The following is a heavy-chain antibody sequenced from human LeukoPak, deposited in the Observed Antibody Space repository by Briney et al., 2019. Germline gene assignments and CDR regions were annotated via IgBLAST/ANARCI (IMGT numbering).Heavy chain of an antibody. CDR2: IYYSGST. Sequence: PSETLSLTCTVSGGFISSGGYYWSWIRQHPGKGLEWIGYIYYSGSTYYNPSLKSRVTISVDTSKNQFSLKLSSVTAADTAVYYCARTLASGCGGDCYSPHFDYWGQGTLVTVSS. CDR1: GGFISSGGYY. CDR3: ARTLASGCGGDCYSPHFDY. V-gene: IGHV4-31*03. D-gene: IGHD2-21*02. J-gene: IGHJ4*02.